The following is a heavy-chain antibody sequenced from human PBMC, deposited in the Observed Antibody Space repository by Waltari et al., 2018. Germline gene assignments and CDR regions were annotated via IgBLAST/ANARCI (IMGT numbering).Heavy chain of an antibody. CDR3: ARGDYDFWSGLRGAYYYGMDV. CDR2: INHSGST. V-gene: IGHV4-34*01. J-gene: IGHJ6*02. D-gene: IGHD3-3*01. CDR1: GGSFSGYS. Sequence: QVQLQQWGAGLLKPSATLSLTCAVYGGSFSGYSWSWIRRPPGKGLAWIGEINHSGSTNYNPSLKSRVTISVDTSKNQFSLKLSSVTAADTAVYYCARGDYDFWSGLRGAYYYGMDVWGQGTTVTVSS.